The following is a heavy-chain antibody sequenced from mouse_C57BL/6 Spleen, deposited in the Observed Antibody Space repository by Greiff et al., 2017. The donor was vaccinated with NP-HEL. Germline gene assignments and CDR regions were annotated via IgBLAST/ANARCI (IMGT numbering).Heavy chain of an antibody. J-gene: IGHJ1*03. CDR3: ARSGSSPHWYFEV. Sequence: VQLQQSGAELVKPGASVKISCKASGYAFSSYWMNWVKQRPGKGLEWIGQIYPGDGDTNYNGKFKGKATLTADKSSSTAYMQLSSLTSEDSAVYFCARSGSSPHWYFEVWGTGTTVTVSS. CDR1: GYAFSSYW. D-gene: IGHD1-1*01. V-gene: IGHV1-80*01. CDR2: IYPGDGDT.